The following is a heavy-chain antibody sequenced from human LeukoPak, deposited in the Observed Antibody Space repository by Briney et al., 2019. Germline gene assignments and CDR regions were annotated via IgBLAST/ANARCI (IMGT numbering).Heavy chain of an antibody. CDR1: GFTFSGYE. CDR2: ISSSGSTI. V-gene: IGHV3-48*03. Sequence: PGGSLRLSCAASGFTFSGYEMNWVRQAPGKGLEWVSYISSSGSTIYYADSVKGRFTNSRDNAKNSLYLQMNSLRAEDTAVYYCARDGYDYVWGSYRYPLEYWGQGTLVTVSS. D-gene: IGHD3-16*02. J-gene: IGHJ4*02. CDR3: ARDGYDYVWGSYRYPLEY.